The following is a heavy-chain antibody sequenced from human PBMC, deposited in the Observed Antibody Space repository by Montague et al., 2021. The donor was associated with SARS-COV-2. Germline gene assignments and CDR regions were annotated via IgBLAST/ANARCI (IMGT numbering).Heavy chain of an antibody. CDR1: GGSLSTYS. CDR3: ARLGDGVVPSPILGVGPYYSYYYMDV. CDR2: IHHGGST. V-gene: IGHV4-34*01. Sequence: SETLSLTCAVHGGSLSTYSWNWIRQPPGKGLEWIGEIHHGGSTNYNPSLKSRVTISAGTSKNQFSLKLTSVAAADTAVYYCARLGDGVVPSPILGVGPYYSYYYMDVWGKGTTVTVSS. D-gene: IGHD3-10*01. J-gene: IGHJ6*03.